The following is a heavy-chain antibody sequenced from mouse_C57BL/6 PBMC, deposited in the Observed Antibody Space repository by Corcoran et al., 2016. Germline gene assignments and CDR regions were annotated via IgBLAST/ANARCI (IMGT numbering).Heavy chain of an antibody. CDR1: GYSITSGYY. D-gene: IGHD2-3*01. Sequence: DVQLQESGPGLVKPSQSLSLTCSVTGYSITSGYYWNWIRQFPGNKLEWMGYISYDGSNNYNPSLKNRISITRDTSKNQFFLKLNSVTTEDTATYYCARDGYYDGSWFAYWGQGTLVTVSA. CDR2: ISYDGSN. J-gene: IGHJ3*01. V-gene: IGHV3-6*01. CDR3: ARDGYYDGSWFAY.